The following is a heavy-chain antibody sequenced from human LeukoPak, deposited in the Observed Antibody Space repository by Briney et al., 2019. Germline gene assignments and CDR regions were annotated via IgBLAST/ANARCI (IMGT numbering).Heavy chain of an antibody. J-gene: IGHJ6*02. CDR1: GGSISSYY. CDR2: IYYSGST. V-gene: IGHV4-59*12. D-gene: IGHD6-13*01. Sequence: SETLSLTCTVSGGSISSYYWSWIRQPPGKGLEWIGYIYYSGSTNYNPSLKSRVTISVDTSKNQFSLKLSSVTAADTAVYYCARGGYSSSWYQNTYYYYGMDVWGQGTTVTVSS. CDR3: ARGGYSSSWYQNTYYYYGMDV.